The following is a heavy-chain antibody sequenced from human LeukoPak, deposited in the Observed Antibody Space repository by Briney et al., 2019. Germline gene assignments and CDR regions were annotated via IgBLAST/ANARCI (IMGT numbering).Heavy chain of an antibody. CDR2: ISDSGDIT. CDR3: ASQYYYYYMDV. Sequence: GGSLRLSCAASGFTFSSYAMSWVRQAPGKGLEWVSGISDSGDITYYADSVKGRFTISRDNSKNTLYVQMNSLRAEDTAVYYCASQYYYYYMDVWGKGTTVTVSS. CDR1: GFTFSSYA. V-gene: IGHV3-23*01. J-gene: IGHJ6*03.